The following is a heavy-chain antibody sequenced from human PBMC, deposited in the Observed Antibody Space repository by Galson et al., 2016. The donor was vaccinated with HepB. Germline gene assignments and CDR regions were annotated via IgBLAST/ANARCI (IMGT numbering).Heavy chain of an antibody. Sequence: SLRLSCATSGFTFSRYGIHWVRQAPGKGLEWVAVISYDGSNKYYADSVKGRFTISRDNSKNTLYLQMNSLRVDDSAIYYCARGSGSGSSRFRFYFYMDMWGKGTAVTVSS. CDR3: ARGSGSGSSRFRFYFYMDM. CDR1: GFTFSRYG. D-gene: IGHD3-10*01. J-gene: IGHJ6*03. CDR2: ISYDGSNK. V-gene: IGHV3-30*03.